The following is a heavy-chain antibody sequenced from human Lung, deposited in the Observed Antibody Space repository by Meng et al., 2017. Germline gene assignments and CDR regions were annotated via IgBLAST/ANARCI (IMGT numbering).Heavy chain of an antibody. V-gene: IGHV4-61*02. CDR3: ARDLSDSTGYYPFQH. CDR1: GGSISSDGYY. Sequence: QLQESCLRLVEPSQTLSLPCRVSGGSISSDGYYWTWIRQPAGKGLEWIGRIYSRGSTNYNPFLKSRVTISLDASKNQFSLELSSVTATDTAVYYCARDLSDSTGYYPFQHWGQGTLVIVSS. CDR2: IYSRGST. D-gene: IGHD3-22*01. J-gene: IGHJ1*01.